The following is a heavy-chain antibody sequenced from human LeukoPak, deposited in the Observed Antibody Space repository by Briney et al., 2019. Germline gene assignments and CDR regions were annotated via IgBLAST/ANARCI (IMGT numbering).Heavy chain of an antibody. J-gene: IGHJ5*02. D-gene: IGHD3-10*01. Sequence: PSQTLSLTCTVSGGSISSGGYYWSWIRQPPGKGLEWIGYIYHSGSTYYNPSLKSRVTISVDTSKNQFSLKLNSVTAADTAIYCCARDGSLPDSYGSGSSNWFDPWGQGVLVTVSP. CDR2: IYHSGST. V-gene: IGHV4-30-2*01. CDR1: GGSISSGGYY. CDR3: ARDGSLPDSYGSGSSNWFDP.